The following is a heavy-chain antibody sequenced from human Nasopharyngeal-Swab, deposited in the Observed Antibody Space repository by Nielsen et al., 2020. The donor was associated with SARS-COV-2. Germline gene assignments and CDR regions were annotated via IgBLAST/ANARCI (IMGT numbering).Heavy chain of an antibody. J-gene: IGHJ4*02. CDR2: IYPGDSDT. V-gene: IGHV5-51*01. CDR3: AGRVGYCSGGSCYFDY. D-gene: IGHD2-15*01. Sequence: GGSLRLSCKGSGYSFTSYWIGWVRQMPGKGLEWMGIIYPGDSDTRYSPSFQGQVTILADKSISTAYLQWSSLKASDTAMYYCAGRVGYCSGGSCYFDYWGQGTLVTVSS. CDR1: GYSFTSYW.